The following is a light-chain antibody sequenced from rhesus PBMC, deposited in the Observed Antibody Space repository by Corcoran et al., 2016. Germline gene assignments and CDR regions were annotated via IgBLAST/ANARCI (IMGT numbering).Light chain of an antibody. V-gene: IGKV1-74*01. Sequence: DIQMTQSPSSLSASVGDRVTITCRASENVNKDLKWYQQKTGNAPKLLIYKASTLQSGVPSRLRGSGSWTYYTFPICSLQPEDVATYYCPHGYGTLFTFGPGTKLDIK. J-gene: IGKJ3*01. CDR3: PHGYGTLFT. CDR2: KAS. CDR1: ENVNKD.